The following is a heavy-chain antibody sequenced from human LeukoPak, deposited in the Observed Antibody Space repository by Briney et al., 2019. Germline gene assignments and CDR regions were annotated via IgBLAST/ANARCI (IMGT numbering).Heavy chain of an antibody. D-gene: IGHD3-10*01. J-gene: IGHJ3*02. CDR1: GFTFSSYS. CDR2: ISSSGSTI. CDR3: ARDRYYGSGSLGAFDI. V-gene: IGHV3-48*04. Sequence: HSGGSLRLSCAASGFTFSSYSMNWVRQAPGKGLEWVSYISSSGSTIYYADSVKGRFTISRDNAKNSLYLQMNSLRAEDTAVYYCARDRYYGSGSLGAFDIWGQGTMVTVPS.